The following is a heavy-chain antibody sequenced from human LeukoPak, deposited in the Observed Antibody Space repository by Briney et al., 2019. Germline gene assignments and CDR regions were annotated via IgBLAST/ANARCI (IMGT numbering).Heavy chain of an antibody. Sequence: SETLSLTGTVSGGSLTNYYWNWLRQSPGKTLEWIGFVYYKGTTNYNPSLRSRVSMSVDMSRNQFSLSLTSVTAAGTAVYYCAMTWALKWELPGPFHYWGQGRLVTAYS. J-gene: IGHJ4*02. CDR2: VYYKGTT. V-gene: IGHV4-59*08. CDR1: GGSLTNYY. CDR3: AMTWALKWELPGPFHY. D-gene: IGHD4-23*01.